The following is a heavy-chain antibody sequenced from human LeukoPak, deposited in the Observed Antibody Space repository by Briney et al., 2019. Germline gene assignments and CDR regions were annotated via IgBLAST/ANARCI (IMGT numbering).Heavy chain of an antibody. CDR3: ARDVGAAQYYYYGMDV. D-gene: IGHD6-13*01. CDR2: IYSGGST. J-gene: IGHJ6*02. V-gene: IGHV3-53*01. CDR1: GFTVSSNY. Sequence: GGSLRLSCAASGFTVSSNYMSWVRQAPGKGLEWVSVIYSGGSTYYADSVKGQFTISRDNSKNTLYLQMNSLKAEDTAVYYCARDVGAAQYYYYGMDVWGQGTTVTVSS.